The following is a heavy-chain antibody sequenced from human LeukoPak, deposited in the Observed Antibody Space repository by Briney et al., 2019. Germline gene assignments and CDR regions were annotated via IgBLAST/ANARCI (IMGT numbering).Heavy chain of an antibody. CDR3: ARDFNRARVDSFDP. CDR1: GDTFSSYA. J-gene: IGHJ5*02. V-gene: IGHV1-18*01. D-gene: IGHD2-15*01. CDR2: ISGYDRKT. Sequence: ASVKVSCKASGDTFSSYAISWVRQAPGQGLEWMGWISGYDRKTNCAQKFQGRVTMTIDTSTHTAYMELRTLRSDDTAVYYCARDFNRARVDSFDPWGQGTLVTVSS.